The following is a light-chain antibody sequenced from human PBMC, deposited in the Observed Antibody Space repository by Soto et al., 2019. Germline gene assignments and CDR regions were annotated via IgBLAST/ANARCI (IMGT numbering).Light chain of an antibody. CDR1: SSDVGNYNL. CDR3: CSYAGSSTMT. V-gene: IGLV2-23*01. CDR2: EDT. J-gene: IGLJ7*01. Sequence: QSALSQPASVSGSRGQSITISCTGTSSDVGNYNLVSWYQQYPGKAPKLMIFEDTKLPSGVSHRFSGSKSGNTASLTIAGLQPEDAADYYCCSYAGSSTMTFGGGTQLTVL.